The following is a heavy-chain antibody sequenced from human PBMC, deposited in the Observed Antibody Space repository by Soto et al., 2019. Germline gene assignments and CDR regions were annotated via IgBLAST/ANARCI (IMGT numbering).Heavy chain of an antibody. V-gene: IGHV3-48*02. Sequence: GGSLRLSCAASGFTFGSYSMNWVRQAPGKGLEWVSYISSSSSTIYYADSVKGRFTISRDNAKNSLYLQMNSLRDEDTAVYYCARDSAKSPYYGDYVFCYWGQGTLVTVSS. J-gene: IGHJ4*02. CDR2: ISSSSSTI. CDR1: GFTFGSYS. D-gene: IGHD4-17*01. CDR3: ARDSAKSPYYGDYVFCY.